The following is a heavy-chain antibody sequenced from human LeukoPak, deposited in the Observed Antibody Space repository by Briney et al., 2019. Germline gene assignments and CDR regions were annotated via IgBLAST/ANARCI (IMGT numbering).Heavy chain of an antibody. Sequence: GESLRHSCAPSGLTLSSYSMNWVRPAPGEGREWVGYDRSSSITIYYADTVKARFTISRDNAKNSLYLQMNSLRDEDTAVYYCARDTGRRGNWYDPEGQGHVVTV. CDR2: DRSSSITI. CDR3: ARDTGRRGNWYDP. CDR1: GLTLSSYS. D-gene: IGHD4-17*01. J-gene: IGHJ5*02. V-gene: IGHV3-48*02.